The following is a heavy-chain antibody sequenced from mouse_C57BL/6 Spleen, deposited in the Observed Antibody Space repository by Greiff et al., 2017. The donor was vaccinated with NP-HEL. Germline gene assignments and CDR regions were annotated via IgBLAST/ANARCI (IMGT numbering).Heavy chain of an antibody. CDR3: ARSWYYVSSIYAMDY. D-gene: IGHD1-1*01. CDR1: GYAFSSSW. J-gene: IGHJ4*01. V-gene: IGHV1-82*01. CDR2: IYPGDGDT. Sequence: VQLQQSGPELVKPGASVKISCKASGYAFSSSWMNWVKQRPGKGLEWIGRIYPGDGDTNYNGKFKGKATLTADKSSSTAYMQLSSLTSEDSAVYFCARSWYYVSSIYAMDYWGQGTSVTVSS.